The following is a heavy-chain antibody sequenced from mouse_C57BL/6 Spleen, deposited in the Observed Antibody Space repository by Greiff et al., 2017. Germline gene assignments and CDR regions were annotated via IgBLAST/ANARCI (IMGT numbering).Heavy chain of an antibody. CDR2: IYPGDGDT. CDR1: GYAFSSSW. J-gene: IGHJ2*01. Sequence: QVHVKQSGPELVKPGASVKISCKASGYAFSSSWMNWVKQRPGKGLEWIGRIYPGDGDTNYNGKFKGKATLTADKSSSTAYMQLSSLTSEDSAVYFCASGTGYYFDYWGQGTTLTVSS. CDR3: ASGTGYYFDY. D-gene: IGHD4-1*01. V-gene: IGHV1-82*01.